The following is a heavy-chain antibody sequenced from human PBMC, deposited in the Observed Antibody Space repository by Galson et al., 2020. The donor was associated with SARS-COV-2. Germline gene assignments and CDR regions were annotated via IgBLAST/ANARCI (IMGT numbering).Heavy chain of an antibody. D-gene: IGHD3-3*01. Sequence: ASETLSLTCAVSGYSISSSHWWGWIRQPPGKGLEWIGYIYYSGSTYYNPSLKSRVTMSVDTSKNPFSLKLSSVTAVDTAVYYCARKGDFWGGQYVDYWGQGTLVTVSS. V-gene: IGHV4-28*01. CDR2: IYYSGST. CDR1: GYSISSSHW. CDR3: ARKGDFWGGQYVDY. J-gene: IGHJ4*02.